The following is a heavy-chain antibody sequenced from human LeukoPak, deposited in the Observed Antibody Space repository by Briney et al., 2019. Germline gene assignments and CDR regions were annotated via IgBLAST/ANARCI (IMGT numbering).Heavy chain of an antibody. D-gene: IGHD6-13*01. J-gene: IGHJ3*02. CDR1: GYTFTSYA. V-gene: IGHV7-4-1*02. CDR3: ARDKIRSSWLLYPAIDAFDI. Sequence: GASVKVSCKASGYTFTSYAMNWVRQAPGQGLEWMGWINTNTGNPTYAQGFTGRFVFSLDTSVSTAYLQISSLKAEDTAVYYCARDKIRSSWLLYPAIDAFDIWGQGTMVTVSS. CDR2: INTNTGNP.